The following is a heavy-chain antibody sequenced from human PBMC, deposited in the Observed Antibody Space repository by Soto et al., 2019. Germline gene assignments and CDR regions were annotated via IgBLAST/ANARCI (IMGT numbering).Heavy chain of an antibody. D-gene: IGHD1-26*01. CDR1: GFSFRDYD. J-gene: IGHJ6*02. CDR2: LGAARDP. CDR3: ARAYLGRLPRRADYYYAMDV. Sequence: GGSLRLSCAAAGFSFRDYDMHWVRQRKGKGLEWVSALGAARDPYYVGSVKGRFSVSRDNAQNSLFLQMNNLRVDDTAVYFCARAYLGRLPRRADYYYAMDVWGRGTTVTVSS. V-gene: IGHV3-13*05.